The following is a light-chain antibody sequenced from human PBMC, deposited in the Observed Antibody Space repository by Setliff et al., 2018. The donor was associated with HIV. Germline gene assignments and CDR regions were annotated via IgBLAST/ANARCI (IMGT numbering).Light chain of an antibody. CDR3: QVWDSSSDHHV. Sequence: SYELTQPPSVSVALGKTARITCGGDNIGSKSVHWYQQKPGQAPVLVVYDDNDRPSGIPERFSGSNSGNTATLTISRVEAGDEADYYCQVWDSSSDHHVFGTGTKVTVL. CDR2: DDN. J-gene: IGLJ1*01. V-gene: IGLV3-21*03. CDR1: NIGSKS.